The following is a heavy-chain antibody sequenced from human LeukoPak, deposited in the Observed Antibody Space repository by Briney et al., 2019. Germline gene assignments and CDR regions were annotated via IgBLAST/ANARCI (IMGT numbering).Heavy chain of an antibody. CDR1: GYTLTELS. Sequence: GASVKVSCKVSGYTLTELSMHWVRQAPGKGLEWMGGFDPEDGETIYAQKFQGRVTMTRDTSTSTVYMELSSLRSEDTAVYYCARDAGSGSYHNWFDPWGQGTLVTVSS. CDR2: FDPEDGET. D-gene: IGHD1-26*01. CDR3: ARDAGSGSYHNWFDP. V-gene: IGHV1-24*01. J-gene: IGHJ5*02.